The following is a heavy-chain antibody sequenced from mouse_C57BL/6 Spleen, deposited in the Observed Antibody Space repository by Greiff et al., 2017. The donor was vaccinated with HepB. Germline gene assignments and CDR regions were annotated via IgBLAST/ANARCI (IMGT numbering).Heavy chain of an antibody. CDR3: ARSRLGSDMDY. J-gene: IGHJ4*01. V-gene: IGHV1-72*01. Sequence: QVQLKQPGAELVKPGASVKLSCKASGYTFTSYWMHWVKQRPGRGLEWIGRIDPNSRGTKYNEKFKSKATLTVDKPSSTAYMQLSSLTSEDSAVYYCARSRLGSDMDYWGQGTSVTVSS. D-gene: IGHD4-1*01. CDR2: IDPNSRGT. CDR1: GYTFTSYW.